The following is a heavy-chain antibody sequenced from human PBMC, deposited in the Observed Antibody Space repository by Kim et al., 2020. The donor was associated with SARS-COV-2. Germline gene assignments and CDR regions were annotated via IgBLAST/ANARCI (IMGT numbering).Heavy chain of an antibody. D-gene: IGHD3-3*01. J-gene: IGHJ5*02. CDR2: IYPGDSDT. Sequence: GESLKISCKGSGYSFTSYWIGWVRQMPGKGLEWMGIIYPGDSDTRYSPSFQGQVTISADKSISTAYLQWSSLKASDTAMYYCARWNHNPGYYDFWSGYYDESSRVDPWGQGTLVTVSS. CDR3: ARWNHNPGYYDFWSGYYDESSRVDP. CDR1: GYSFTSYW. V-gene: IGHV5-51*01.